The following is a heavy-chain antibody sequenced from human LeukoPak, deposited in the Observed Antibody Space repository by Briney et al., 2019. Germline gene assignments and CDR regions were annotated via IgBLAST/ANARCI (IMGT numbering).Heavy chain of an antibody. D-gene: IGHD1-14*01. CDR3: ARNHVLGSESDY. Sequence: GSLRLSCAASGFTFSDYYMSWIRQAPGKGLEWVSYISSSGSTIYYADSVKGRFTISRDNAKNSLYLQMNSLRAEDTAVYYCARNHVLGSESDYWGQGTLVTVSS. CDR1: GFTFSDYY. V-gene: IGHV3-11*01. J-gene: IGHJ4*02. CDR2: ISSSGSTI.